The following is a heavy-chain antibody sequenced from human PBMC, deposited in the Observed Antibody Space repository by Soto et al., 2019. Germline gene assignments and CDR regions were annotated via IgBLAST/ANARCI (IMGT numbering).Heavy chain of an antibody. CDR1: GYSFTSYW. D-gene: IGHD3-9*01. J-gene: IGHJ6*02. V-gene: IGHV5-10-1*01. Sequence: GESLKISCKGSGYSFTSYWISWVRQMPGKGLEWMGRIDPSDSYTNYSPSFQGHVTISADKSISTAYLQWSSLKASDTAMYYCARHSRSTYYDILTYYYGMDVWGQGTPVTVSS. CDR3: ARHSRSTYYDILTYYYGMDV. CDR2: IDPSDSYT.